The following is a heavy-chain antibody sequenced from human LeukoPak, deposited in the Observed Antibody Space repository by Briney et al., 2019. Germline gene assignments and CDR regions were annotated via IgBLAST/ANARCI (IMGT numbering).Heavy chain of an antibody. CDR2: IKEDGGEK. Sequence: GGSLRLSCAASGFTFSSYWMTWVRQAPGKGLEWVASIKEDGGEKYNVDSVKGRSTSSRDNAKNSLYLQMNSLTAEDTGVYYCARDYGYNNDWFGAPFDYWGQGTLVTVSS. CDR3: ARDYGYNNDWFGAPFDY. V-gene: IGHV3-7*01. J-gene: IGHJ4*02. CDR1: GFTFSSYW. D-gene: IGHD3-9*01.